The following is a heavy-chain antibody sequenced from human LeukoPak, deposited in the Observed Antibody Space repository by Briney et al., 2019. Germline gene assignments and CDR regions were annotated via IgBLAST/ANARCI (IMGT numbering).Heavy chain of an antibody. J-gene: IGHJ2*01. CDR1: GFXFSTYG. D-gene: IGHD3-10*01. CDR3: ARDRAPLYWYFDL. Sequence: PGGSLRLSCVASGFXFSTYGIHWVCQAPGKGLEWVAGIWYDGSNKYYADSVKGRFTISRDNSKNTLYLQMNSLRAEDTAVYYCARDRAPLYWYFDLWGRGTLVTVSS. V-gene: IGHV3-33*01. CDR2: IWYDGSNK.